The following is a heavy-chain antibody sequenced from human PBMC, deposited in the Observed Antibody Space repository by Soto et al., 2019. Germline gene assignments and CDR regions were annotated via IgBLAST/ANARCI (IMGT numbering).Heavy chain of an antibody. CDR3: ARSSGGNFGIIIEGSNWFDP. Sequence: ASVKVSCKAPGDTFTSYYLNWVRQAPGQGLEWMGVINPHGGSTKYAQKFQGRITMTRDTSRSTVYMELSSLRSDNTAIYYCARSSGGNFGIIIEGSNWFDPWGQGTLVTVSS. D-gene: IGHD3-3*01. V-gene: IGHV1-46*01. CDR2: INPHGGST. CDR1: GDTFTSYY. J-gene: IGHJ5*02.